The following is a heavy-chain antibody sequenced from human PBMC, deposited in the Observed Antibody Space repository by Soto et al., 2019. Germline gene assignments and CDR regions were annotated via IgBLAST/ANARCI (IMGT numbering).Heavy chain of an antibody. CDR3: ATISDRGIAAALDS. CDR2: ISGSGGTT. Sequence: EVQLLESGGGLVRPGGSLRLSCVASTFTFTDYAMSWVRQAPGVGLAWVSGISGSGGTTYYAESVKGRFSISRDNSKNTLYLHLNNLRVEDTAIYYCATISDRGIAAALDSWGQGTLVTVSS. D-gene: IGHD6-13*01. J-gene: IGHJ4*02. V-gene: IGHV3-23*01. CDR1: TFTFTDYA.